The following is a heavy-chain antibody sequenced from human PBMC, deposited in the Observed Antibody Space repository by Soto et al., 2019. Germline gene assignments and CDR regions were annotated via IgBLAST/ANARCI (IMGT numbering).Heavy chain of an antibody. J-gene: IGHJ4*02. CDR2: IYYSGST. V-gene: IGHV4-30-4*01. CDR1: GCSISIGDYY. D-gene: IGHD1-26*01. Sequence: PSETLSLTCTVSGCSISIGDYYWSWILQPPGKGLEWIGYIYYSGSTYYNPSLKSRVTISVDTSKNQFSLKLSSVTAADTAVYYCARGGSYPMYYFDYWGQGTLVTVSS. CDR3: ARGGSYPMYYFDY.